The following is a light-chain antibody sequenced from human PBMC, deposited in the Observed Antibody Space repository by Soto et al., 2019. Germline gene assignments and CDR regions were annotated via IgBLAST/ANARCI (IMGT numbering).Light chain of an antibody. Sequence: DIPMTQSPSTLSASVGDRVTITCRASQSISNWLAWYQQNPGKAPKLLIYKASSLESGVPSRFSGSGSGTEFTLTISSLQPDDFATYYCQQYNSYWTFGQGTKVEIK. CDR1: QSISNW. V-gene: IGKV1-5*03. CDR2: KAS. J-gene: IGKJ1*01. CDR3: QQYNSYWT.